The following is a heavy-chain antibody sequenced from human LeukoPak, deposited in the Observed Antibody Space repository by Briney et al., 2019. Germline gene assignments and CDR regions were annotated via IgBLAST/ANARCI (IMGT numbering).Heavy chain of an antibody. CDR3: ARGGGSCSDY. D-gene: IGHD2-15*01. CDR1: GFSFSTYS. CDR2: ISSSSSYI. Sequence: KTGGSLRLSCAASGFSFSTYSMIWVRQAPGKGLEWVSSISSSSSYIYYADSVKGRFTISRDNAKNSLYLQMNSLRAEDTAVYYCARGGGSCSDYWGQGTLVTVSS. J-gene: IGHJ4*02. V-gene: IGHV3-21*01.